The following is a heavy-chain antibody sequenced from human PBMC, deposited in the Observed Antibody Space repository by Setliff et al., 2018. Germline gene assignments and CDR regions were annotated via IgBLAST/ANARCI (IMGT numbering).Heavy chain of an antibody. CDR3: TRGPGPWVVVAMPFDC. J-gene: IGHJ4*02. D-gene: IGHD5-12*01. V-gene: IGHV3-53*05. Sequence: LSLSCATSGFTFRDYSLTWVRQAPGKGLEWVSGIDQASNTYYPDSMKGRFTISRDNSRNTISLQINDLRSLTSADTAIYYCTRGPGPWVVVAMPFDCWGQGTLVTVSS. CDR2: IDQASNT. CDR1: GFTFRDYS.